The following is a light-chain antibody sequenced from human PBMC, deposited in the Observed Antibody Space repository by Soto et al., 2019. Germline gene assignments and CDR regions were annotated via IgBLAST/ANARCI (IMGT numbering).Light chain of an antibody. Sequence: DIQVTQSPPSLSASVGDRVTITCRASQSISSWLAWYQQKPGKAPKLLIYDASSLESGVPSRFSGIGSGTDFTLSISSLQPEDFATYYCQQTYSGPLTFGGGTKVDIK. V-gene: IGKV1-39*01. J-gene: IGKJ4*01. CDR2: DAS. CDR1: QSISSW. CDR3: QQTYSGPLT.